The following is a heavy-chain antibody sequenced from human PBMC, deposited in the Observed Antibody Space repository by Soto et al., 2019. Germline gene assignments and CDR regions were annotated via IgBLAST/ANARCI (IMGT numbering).Heavy chain of an antibody. CDR3: ARDIVVGTPAIPLPFYPYDGMDV. CDR2: ISGYNGNT. J-gene: IGHJ6*02. Sequence: QVQLVQSEGEMKKPGASVTVSCKASGYNFTNYGISWVRQAPGQGLQWMGWISGYNGNTHDAHKFQGRVTLTTDTSTATAYIELRSVRSDDTAVYYCARDIVVGTPAIPLPFYPYDGMDVWGQGTTVTVSS. D-gene: IGHD2-2*02. CDR1: GYNFTNYG. V-gene: IGHV1-18*04.